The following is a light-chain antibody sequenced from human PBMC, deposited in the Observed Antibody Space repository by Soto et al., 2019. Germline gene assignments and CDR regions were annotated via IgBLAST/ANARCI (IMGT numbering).Light chain of an antibody. CDR3: QQYGSSFT. CDR1: QSVSNSY. CDR2: GAS. V-gene: IGKV3-20*01. Sequence: IGLTQSPGTLSLSPGERATLSCRASQSVSNSYLAWYQQKPGQAPRLLIYGASSRATGIPDRFSGSGSGTDFTLIISRLEPEDFAVYYCQQYGSSFTFGPGTKVDIK. J-gene: IGKJ3*01.